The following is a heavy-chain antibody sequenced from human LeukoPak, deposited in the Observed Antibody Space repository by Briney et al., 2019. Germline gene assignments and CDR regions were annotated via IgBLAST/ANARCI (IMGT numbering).Heavy chain of an antibody. CDR1: GFTFSSYA. J-gene: IGHJ4*02. V-gene: IGHV3-23*01. Sequence: GGSLRLSCAASGFTFSSYAMYWVRQAPGKGLEWISGIFGSGGSPHYADSVKGGFTISRDNFQNTVYLQLGSLRVEDTAIYYCGKTTVGYSSGRYPGWPVDYWGQGALVTVSS. CDR2: IFGSGGSP. D-gene: IGHD2-15*01. CDR3: GKTTVGYSSGRYPGWPVDY.